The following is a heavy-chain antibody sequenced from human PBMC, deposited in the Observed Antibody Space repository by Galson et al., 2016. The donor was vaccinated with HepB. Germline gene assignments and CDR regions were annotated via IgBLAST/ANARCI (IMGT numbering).Heavy chain of an antibody. J-gene: IGHJ6*02. V-gene: IGHV6-1*01. CDR2: TYYRSKWYN. D-gene: IGHD5-18*01. CDR3: ARDNWKMRGYTYGHTKANYGMDV. CDR1: GDSVSSNSAA. Sequence: CAISGDSVSSNSAAWNWIRQSPSRGLEWLGRTYYRSKWYNDYAVSVKSRITINPDTSKNQFSLHLNSVTPEDTAVYYCARDNWKMRGYTYGHTKANYGMDVWGQGTTVTVSS.